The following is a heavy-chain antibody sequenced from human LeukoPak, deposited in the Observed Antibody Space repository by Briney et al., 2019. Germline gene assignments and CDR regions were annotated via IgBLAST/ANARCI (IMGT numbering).Heavy chain of an antibody. CDR3: AFEIGRSQGAFDI. CDR2: IWNDGSDE. D-gene: IGHD1-26*01. Sequence: GGSLRLSCAASGFIFSKYAMHWVRQTPGKGLEWLTAIWNDGSDENYADSVKGRFTISSDNSKNTLYLQMNSLRAEDTAVYYCAFEIGRSQGAFDIWGQGTMITVSS. CDR1: GFIFSKYA. J-gene: IGHJ3*02. V-gene: IGHV3-33*01.